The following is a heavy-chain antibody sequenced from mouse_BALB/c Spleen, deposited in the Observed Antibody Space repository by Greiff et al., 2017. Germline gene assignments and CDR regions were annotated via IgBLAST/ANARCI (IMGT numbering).Heavy chain of an antibody. D-gene: IGHD2-1*01. J-gene: IGHJ2*01. CDR3: TRDGNGFDY. Sequence: QVQLQQPGAELVRPGASVKLSCKASGYTFTSYWINWVKQRPGQGLEWIGNIYPSDSYTNYNQKFKDKATLTVDKSSSTAYMQLSSPTSEDSAVYYCTRDGNGFDYWGQGTTLTVSS. CDR2: IYPSDSYT. V-gene: IGHV1-69*02. CDR1: GYTFTSYW.